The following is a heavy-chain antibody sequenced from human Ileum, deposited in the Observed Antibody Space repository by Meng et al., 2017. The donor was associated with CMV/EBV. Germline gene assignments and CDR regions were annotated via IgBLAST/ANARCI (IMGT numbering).Heavy chain of an antibody. Sequence: GESLKISCAASGFTFSGYWMHWVRQGPGKGLVWVSRIKGDGSYANYADSVKGRFTFSRDNAKNTLFLQMNSLRGEDTGVYYCVRDGHHWNFDYWGQGTPVTVSS. CDR3: VRDGHHWNFDY. CDR1: GFTFSGYW. CDR2: IKGDGSYA. V-gene: IGHV3-74*01. D-gene: IGHD1-1*01. J-gene: IGHJ4*02.